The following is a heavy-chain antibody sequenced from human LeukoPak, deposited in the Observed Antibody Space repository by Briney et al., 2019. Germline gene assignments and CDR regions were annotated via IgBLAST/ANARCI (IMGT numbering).Heavy chain of an antibody. Sequence: SETLSLTCTVSGGSISSYYWSWIRQPPGKGLEWIGYIYYSGSTNYNPSLKSRVTISVDTSKNQFPLKLSSVTAADTAVYYCARGGLTTVTTMIYRHWGQGTLVTVSS. D-gene: IGHD4-17*01. CDR2: IYYSGST. CDR3: ARGGLTTVTTMIYRH. J-gene: IGHJ4*02. V-gene: IGHV4-59*01. CDR1: GGSISSYY.